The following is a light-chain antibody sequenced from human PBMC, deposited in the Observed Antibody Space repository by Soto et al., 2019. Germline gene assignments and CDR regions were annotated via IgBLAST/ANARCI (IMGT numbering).Light chain of an antibody. CDR3: GTWDSSLSAWV. CDR2: YND. CDR1: SSNIAKNS. V-gene: IGLV1-51*01. J-gene: IGLJ3*02. Sequence: QSVLTQPPSVSAAPGQRVTISCSGSSSNIAKNSVSWYQQVPGTAPKLLLYYNDERPSGIPDRFSGSKSDSSGTLAITGLQTGDEAHYYCGTWDSSLSAWVFGGGTKLTVL.